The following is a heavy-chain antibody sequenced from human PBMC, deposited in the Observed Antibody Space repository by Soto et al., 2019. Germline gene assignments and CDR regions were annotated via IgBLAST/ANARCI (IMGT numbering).Heavy chain of an antibody. CDR3: AREHSSSWSQDFDY. CDR1: GYTFTSYG. Sequence: ASVKVSCKASGYTFTSYGISWVRQAPGQGLEWMGWISAYNGNTNYAQKLQGRVTMTTDTSTSTAYMELRSLRSDDTAVYYCAREHSSSWSQDFDYWGQGTLVTVSS. V-gene: IGHV1-18*01. D-gene: IGHD6-13*01. CDR2: ISAYNGNT. J-gene: IGHJ4*02.